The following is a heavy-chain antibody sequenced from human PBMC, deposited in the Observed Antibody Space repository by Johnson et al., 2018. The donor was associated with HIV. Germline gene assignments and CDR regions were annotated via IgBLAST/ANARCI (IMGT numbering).Heavy chain of an antibody. V-gene: IGHV3-33*01. CDR1: GFTFSSYG. CDR2: IWYDASNK. CDR3: ARKQWLEIPSDALDV. Sequence: QVQLVESGGGVVRPGGSLRLSCAASGFTFSSYGMHWVSQAPGKGLEWVAVIWYDASNKYYADSVKGRFTISRDNSKNTLYLQMNSLRAEDTAVYYCARKQWLEIPSDALDVWGQGTMVTVSS. J-gene: IGHJ3*01. D-gene: IGHD6-19*01.